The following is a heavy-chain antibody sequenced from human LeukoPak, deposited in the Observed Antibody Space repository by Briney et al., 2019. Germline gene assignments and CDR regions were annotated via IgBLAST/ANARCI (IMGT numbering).Heavy chain of an antibody. J-gene: IGHJ5*02. Sequence: ASVKVSCKASGYSFTSHYRQGLEWMGLINPRGTSTIYAEKFQGRIIMTRDMSTTTDYMELSSLKSDDTAVYYCARDNSMHERGWWFDPGAREPWSPSPQ. CDR3: ARDNSMHERGWWFDP. CDR1: GYSFTSHY. D-gene: IGHD4-23*01. V-gene: IGHV1-46*01. CDR2: INPRGTST.